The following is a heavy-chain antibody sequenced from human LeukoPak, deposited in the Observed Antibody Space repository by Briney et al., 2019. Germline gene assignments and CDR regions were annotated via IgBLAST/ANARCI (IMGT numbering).Heavy chain of an antibody. CDR3: ARDLREDYDPDY. V-gene: IGHV3-30*04. CDR1: GFTFSSYA. D-gene: IGHD4-17*01. Sequence: GGSLRLSCAASGFTFSSYAMHWVRQAPGKGLEWVAVISYDGSNKYYADSVKGRFTISRDNSKNTLYLQMNSLRAEDTAVYYCARDLREDYDPDYWGQRTLVTVSS. CDR2: ISYDGSNK. J-gene: IGHJ4*02.